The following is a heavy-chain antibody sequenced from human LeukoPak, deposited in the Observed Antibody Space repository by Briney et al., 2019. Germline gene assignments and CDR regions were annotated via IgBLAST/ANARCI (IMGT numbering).Heavy chain of an antibody. D-gene: IGHD2-15*01. CDR2: IYRSGST. CDR1: GDSSNNGDYS. V-gene: IGHV4-30-2*01. Sequence: SETLSLTCAVSGDSSNNGDYSWTWVRQPPGKGLEWIGYIYRSGSTFYNPSLKSRLTISVDRSRKQSSLILNSVTAADTAVYYCATYSCRFDDYWGQGTLVTVSS. CDR3: ATYSCRFDDY. J-gene: IGHJ4*02.